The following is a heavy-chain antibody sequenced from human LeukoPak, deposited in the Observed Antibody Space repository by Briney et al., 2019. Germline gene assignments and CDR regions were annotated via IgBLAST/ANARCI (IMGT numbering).Heavy chain of an antibody. Sequence: SETLSLTCAVYGGSFSGYYWSWIRQPPGKGLEWIGEINHSGSTNYNPSLKSRVTISVDTSKNQFSLKLSSVTAADTAVYYCATSFPPTYYFDYWAREPWSPSPQ. D-gene: IGHD1-26*01. J-gene: IGHJ4*02. V-gene: IGHV4-34*01. CDR1: GGSFSGYY. CDR3: ATSFPPTYYFDY. CDR2: INHSGST.